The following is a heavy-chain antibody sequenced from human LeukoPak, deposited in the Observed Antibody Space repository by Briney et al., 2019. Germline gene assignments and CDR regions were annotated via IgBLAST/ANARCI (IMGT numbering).Heavy chain of an antibody. D-gene: IGHD3-10*01. Sequence: GGSLRLSCAASGFTFSSYSMNWVRQAPGKGLQWVSSIISSSSYIYYADSVKGRFTISRDNAKNSLYLQMNSLRAEDTAVYYCARANMVRGVGSFFDRNWFDPWGQGTLVTVSS. CDR3: ARANMVRGVGSFFDRNWFDP. CDR1: GFTFSSYS. J-gene: IGHJ5*02. CDR2: IISSSSYI. V-gene: IGHV3-21*04.